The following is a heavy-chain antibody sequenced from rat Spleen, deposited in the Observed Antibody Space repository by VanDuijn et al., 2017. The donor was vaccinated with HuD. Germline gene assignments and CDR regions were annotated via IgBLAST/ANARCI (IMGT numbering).Heavy chain of an antibody. CDR1: GFTFSDYY. V-gene: IGHV5-29*01. D-gene: IGHD4-1*01. J-gene: IGHJ2*01. Sequence: EVQLVESDGGLVQPGRSLKLSCAASGFTFSDYYMAWVRQAPAKGLEWVATTSYDGGRTYYRDSVKGRFTISRDNAKNTLYLQMDSLRSEDTATYYCARRTTGLFDYWGQGVMVTVSS. CDR3: ARRTTGLFDY. CDR2: TSYDGGRT.